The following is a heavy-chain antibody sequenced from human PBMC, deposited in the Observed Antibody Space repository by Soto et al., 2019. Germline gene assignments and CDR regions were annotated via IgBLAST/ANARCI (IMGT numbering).Heavy chain of an antibody. CDR2: INHSGST. J-gene: IGHJ6*02. Sequence: SETLSLTCAVYGGSFSGYYWSWIRQPPGKGLEWIGEINHSGSTNYNPSLKSRVTISVDTSKNQFSLKLSSVTAADTAVYYCARLGYYGSGSLAPYYYYGMDVWGQGTTVTSP. D-gene: IGHD3-10*01. CDR3: ARLGYYGSGSLAPYYYYGMDV. CDR1: GGSFSGYY. V-gene: IGHV4-34*01.